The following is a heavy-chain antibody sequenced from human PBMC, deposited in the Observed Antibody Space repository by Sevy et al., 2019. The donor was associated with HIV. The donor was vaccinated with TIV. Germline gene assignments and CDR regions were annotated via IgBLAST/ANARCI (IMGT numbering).Heavy chain of an antibody. D-gene: IGHD3-10*01. CDR1: GFTFSSYP. CDR3: VRETTMLPRGAFDF. CDR2: ISFDGTDK. J-gene: IGHJ3*01. Sequence: GGSLSLSCAASGFTFSSYPMHWVRQAPGKGLEWVCFISFDGTDKYYADSVKGRFTITRDNSKNTLFLQMNSLRAEDTAFYYCVRETTMLPRGAFDFWGQGTMVTVS. V-gene: IGHV3-30-3*01.